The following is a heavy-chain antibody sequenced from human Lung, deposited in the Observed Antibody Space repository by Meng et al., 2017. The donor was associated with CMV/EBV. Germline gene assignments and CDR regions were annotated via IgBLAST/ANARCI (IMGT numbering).Heavy chain of an antibody. Sequence: GGSLRPSCVDSGLTFRNAWMSWVRQAPGKGLEWVGQIKSKGDGETRDYAAPVKGRFIISRDDSQTTLHLQMNSVKTEYTAVYYCVKRPRFSSRVIWGQGAXVTVSS. D-gene: IGHD3-9*01. CDR1: GLTFRNAW. V-gene: IGHV3-15*05. CDR3: VKRPRFSSRVI. J-gene: IGHJ6*02. CDR2: IKSKGDGETR.